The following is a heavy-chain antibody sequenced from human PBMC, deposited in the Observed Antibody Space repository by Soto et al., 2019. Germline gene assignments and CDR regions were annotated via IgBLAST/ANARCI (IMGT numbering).Heavy chain of an antibody. V-gene: IGHV1-18*01. CDR3: ASSFTSSQWRYGMDV. CDR1: GYTFTSYS. Sequence: QVQLVQSGAEVKKPGASVKVSCKASGYTFTSYSIIWVRQAPGQGLEWMGWFSAYNGNTNYAQKLQGRVTMTTDTATSTAYMELRSLISDYTAVYYCASSFTSSQWRYGMDVWGQGTTVTVSS. J-gene: IGHJ6*02. D-gene: IGHD2-2*01. CDR2: FSAYNGNT.